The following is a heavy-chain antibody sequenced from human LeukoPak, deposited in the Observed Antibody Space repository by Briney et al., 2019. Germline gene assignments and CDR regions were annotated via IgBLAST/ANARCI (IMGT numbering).Heavy chain of an antibody. CDR3: AKGHITMVRGVIPTLFDY. CDR1: GFTFSSYA. J-gene: IGHJ4*02. V-gene: IGHV3-23*01. D-gene: IGHD3-10*01. CDR2: IRGSGGST. Sequence: QSGGSLRLSCAASGFTFSSYAMSWVRQAPGKGLEWVSAIRGSGGSTYYADSVKGRFTISRDNSKNTLYLQMNSLRAEDTAVYYCAKGHITMVRGVIPTLFDYWGQGTLVTVSS.